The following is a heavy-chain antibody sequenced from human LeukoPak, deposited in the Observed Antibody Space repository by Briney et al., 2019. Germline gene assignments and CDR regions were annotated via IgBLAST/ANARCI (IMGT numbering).Heavy chain of an antibody. CDR2: ISSSGSTI. Sequence: PGGSLRPSCAASGFTFSYYEMTWVRQAPGKGLEWVSYISSSGSTIFYADSVKGRFTISRDNAKNSLFLHMNSLRAEDTAVYYCARLGYCTGGSCYSLDSWGQGTVVTVSS. CDR1: GFTFSYYE. J-gene: IGHJ4*02. V-gene: IGHV3-48*03. D-gene: IGHD2-15*01. CDR3: ARLGYCTGGSCYSLDS.